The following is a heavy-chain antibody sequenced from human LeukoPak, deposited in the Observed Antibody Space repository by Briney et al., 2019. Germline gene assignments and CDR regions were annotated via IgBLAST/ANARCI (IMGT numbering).Heavy chain of an antibody. V-gene: IGHV3-23*01. Sequence: PGGSLRLSCAASGFTFSAFAINWVRQAPGKALEWASAVSGSGTNSYYADSVKGRFTISRDNAKNTLYLQVNSLRAEDTAVYYCARPLGSGWFGPFDSWGQGTLVTVSS. CDR2: VSGSGTNS. J-gene: IGHJ4*02. D-gene: IGHD6-19*01. CDR3: ARPLGSGWFGPFDS. CDR1: GFTFSAFA.